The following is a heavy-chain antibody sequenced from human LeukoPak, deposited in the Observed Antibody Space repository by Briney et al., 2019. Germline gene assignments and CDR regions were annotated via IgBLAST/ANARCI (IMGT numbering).Heavy chain of an antibody. CDR3: ARDKHSAYCTGGRCSAFYFDS. V-gene: IGHV4-59*02. D-gene: IGHD2-15*01. CDR2: IAYSVTT. J-gene: IGHJ4*02. CDR1: GGSVSTSY. Sequence: SETLSLTCIVSGGSVSTSYWSWIRQPPGKGPECIGYIAYSVTTNYNPSLKSRVTISLDTSKNQFSLNLTSVTAADTAMYYCARDKHSAYCTGGRCSAFYFDSCGQGVLVTVSS.